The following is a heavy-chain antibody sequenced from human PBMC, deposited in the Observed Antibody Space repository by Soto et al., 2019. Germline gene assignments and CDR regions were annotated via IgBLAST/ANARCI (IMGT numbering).Heavy chain of an antibody. D-gene: IGHD3-10*01. CDR2: IIPILGIA. CDR3: ARGSTYYYGSGSYYYYYYYMDV. CDR1: GGTFSSYT. V-gene: IGHV1-69*02. Sequence: QVQLVQSGAEVKKPGSSVKVSCKASGGTFSSYTISWVRQAPGQGLEWMGRIIPILGIANYAQKFQGRVTITADKSTSTAYMELSSLRSEDTAVYYGARGSTYYYGSGSYYYYYYYMDVWGKGTTVTVSS. J-gene: IGHJ6*03.